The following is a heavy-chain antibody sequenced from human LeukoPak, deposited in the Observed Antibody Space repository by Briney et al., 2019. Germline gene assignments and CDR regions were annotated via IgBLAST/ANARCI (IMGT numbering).Heavy chain of an antibody. J-gene: IGHJ4*02. CDR3: ARERAAARGW. CDR1: GFTFSSYW. D-gene: IGHD6-13*01. CDR2: INSDGSRT. V-gene: IGHV3-74*01. Sequence: GGSLRLSCTASGFTFSSYWMHWVRQAPGQGLVWVSRINSDGSRTSYADSVKGRFYISTDNAKNTLYLQMNSLRAEDTAVYYCARERAAARGWWGQGTLVTVSS.